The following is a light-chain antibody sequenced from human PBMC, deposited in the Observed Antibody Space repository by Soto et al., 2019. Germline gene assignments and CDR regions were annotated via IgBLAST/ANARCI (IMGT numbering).Light chain of an antibody. Sequence: EIVLTQSPGTLSLSPGERASRSGRASQSVRNSLLAWYQQKPGQPPRLLIYGASTRATATPERFSGSGSGTDFTLTISRLEPEDFAVYYCQQYGSSPPRLTFGGGTKVDIK. CDR3: QQYGSSPPRLT. CDR1: QSVRNSL. V-gene: IGKV3-20*01. J-gene: IGKJ4*01. CDR2: GAS.